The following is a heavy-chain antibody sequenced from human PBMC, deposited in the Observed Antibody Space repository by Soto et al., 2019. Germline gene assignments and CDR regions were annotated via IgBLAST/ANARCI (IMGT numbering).Heavy chain of an antibody. V-gene: IGHV3-30*18. J-gene: IGHJ6*02. D-gene: IGHD1-1*01. CDR1: GFTFNMYG. CDR2: ISYDGRHK. CDR3: AKGFQEPYTPNHYYHGLDV. Sequence: QVQLVESGGDVVQPGGSLRLSCAASGFTFNMYGIHWVRQAPGKGLEWVAVISYDGRHKYYADSVKGRFIISRDNSKNTLYLQMNSLRPDDTAVYYCAKGFQEPYTPNHYYHGLDVWGQGTTVTVSS.